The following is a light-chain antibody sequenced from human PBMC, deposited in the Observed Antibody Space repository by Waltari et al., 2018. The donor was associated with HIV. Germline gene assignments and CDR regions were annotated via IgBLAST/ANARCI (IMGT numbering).Light chain of an antibody. J-gene: IGLJ3*02. Sequence: SSELTQDPSVSVALGQTVRITCQGDDLKQNYATWFQKKPGQAPIVVLYGKNNRPSGTPDRFSGSSLGDTASLTITGIQAEDEADYYCNCWDSSGNRVMFGGGTKVAVL. CDR1: DLKQNY. V-gene: IGLV3-19*01. CDR3: NCWDSSGNRVM. CDR2: GKN.